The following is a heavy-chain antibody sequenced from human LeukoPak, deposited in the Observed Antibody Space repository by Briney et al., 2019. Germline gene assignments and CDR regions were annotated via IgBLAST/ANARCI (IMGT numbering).Heavy chain of an antibody. CDR1: GFTFSSYI. CDR3: ASLRGAYGY. CDR2: ISSSSSYI. Sequence: GGSLRLSCAASGFTFSSYIMIWVRQAPGKGLEWISSISSSSSYIYYADSVKGRFTISRDNAKDSLYLQMNSLRAEDTAVYYCASLRGAYGYWGQGTLVTVSS. J-gene: IGHJ4*02. D-gene: IGHD3-10*01. V-gene: IGHV3-21*01.